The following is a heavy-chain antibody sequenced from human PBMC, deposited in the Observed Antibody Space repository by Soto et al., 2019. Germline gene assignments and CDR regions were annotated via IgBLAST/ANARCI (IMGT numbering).Heavy chain of an antibody. Sequence: GGSLRLSCAASGFTFSSYAMSWVRQAPGKGLEWVSAISGSGGSTYYADSVKGRFTISRDNSKNTLFLQMNSLRAEDTAVYYFSKDLAYYCDSSGPSGIDYWGQGTLVTVSS. CDR3: SKDLAYYCDSSGPSGIDY. CDR2: ISGSGGST. CDR1: GFTFSSYA. V-gene: IGHV3-23*01. D-gene: IGHD3-22*01. J-gene: IGHJ4*02.